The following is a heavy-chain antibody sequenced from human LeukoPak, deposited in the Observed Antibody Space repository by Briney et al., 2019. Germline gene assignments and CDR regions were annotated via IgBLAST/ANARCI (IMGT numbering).Heavy chain of an antibody. CDR1: GFPFSSYA. D-gene: IGHD6-19*01. V-gene: IGHV3-23*01. J-gene: IGHJ4*02. Sequence: GGSLRLSCAASGFPFSSYAMSWVRQAPGKGLEWVSAISGSGGSTYYADSVKGRFTISRDNSKNTLYLQMSSLRAEDTAVYYCAKAPYSSGFYTYFDYWDQGTLVTVSS. CDR2: ISGSGGST. CDR3: AKAPYSSGFYTYFDY.